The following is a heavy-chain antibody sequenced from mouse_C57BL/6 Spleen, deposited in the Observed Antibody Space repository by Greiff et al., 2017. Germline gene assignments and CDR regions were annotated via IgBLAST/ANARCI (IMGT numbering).Heavy chain of an antibody. D-gene: IGHD2-4*01. J-gene: IGHJ4*01. CDR3: ARNGYYDYDREGSYAMDY. Sequence: QVQLKESGPGLVQPSQSLSITCTVSGFSLTSYGVHWVRQSPGKGLEWLGVIWSGGSTDYNAAFISRLSISKDNSKSQVFFKMTCLQADDTAIYYCARNGYYDYDREGSYAMDYWGQGTSVTVSA. CDR1: GFSLTSYG. V-gene: IGHV2-2*01. CDR2: IWSGGST.